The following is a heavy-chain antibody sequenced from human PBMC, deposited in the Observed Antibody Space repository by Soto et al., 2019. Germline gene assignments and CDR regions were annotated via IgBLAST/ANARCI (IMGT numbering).Heavy chain of an antibody. CDR3: PRVGGDGFGDSGGFDY. CDR2: IYHSGRT. V-gene: IGHV4-59*13. Sequence: PAETVYLVCTVSSSSTGVYFWTWSRQPPGLRLEWIGYIYHSGRTNYNPAIKSRVSISVDTSKNHFSLQMSSVTAADTAVYYCPRVGGDGFGDSGGFDYWGQGTLVTVST. D-gene: IGHD4-17*01. CDR1: SSSTGVYF. J-gene: IGHJ4*02.